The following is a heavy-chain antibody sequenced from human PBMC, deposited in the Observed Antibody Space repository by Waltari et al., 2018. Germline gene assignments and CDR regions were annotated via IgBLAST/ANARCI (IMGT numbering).Heavy chain of an antibody. J-gene: IGHJ4*02. D-gene: IGHD2-2*01. CDR2: MSRSSSYI. CDR1: GFTFRSYS. V-gene: IGHV3-21*01. CDR3: ARVGYCSSTSCSKVDY. Sequence: EVQLVESGGGLVKPGGSLRLSCAASGFTFRSYSLHGVRPAPGKGLEWVSSMSRSSSYIYYADSVKGRFTISRDNAKNSLYLQMNSLRAEDTAVYYCARVGYCSSTSCSKVDYWGQGTLVTVSS.